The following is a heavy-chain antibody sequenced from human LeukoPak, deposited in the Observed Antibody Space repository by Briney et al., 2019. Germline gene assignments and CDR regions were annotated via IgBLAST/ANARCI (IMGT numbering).Heavy chain of an antibody. J-gene: IGHJ4*02. CDR3: ARQMNTVTADY. CDR2: IFYSGST. CDR1: GGSISSGGYY. D-gene: IGHD4-17*01. V-gene: IGHV4-39*01. Sequence: SQTLSLTCTVSGGSISSGGYYWSWIRQHPGKGLEWIGSIFYSGSTYYNPSLNSRVTISIDTSKNQFSLRLSSVTAADTAVYYCARQMNTVTADYWGQGTLVTVSS.